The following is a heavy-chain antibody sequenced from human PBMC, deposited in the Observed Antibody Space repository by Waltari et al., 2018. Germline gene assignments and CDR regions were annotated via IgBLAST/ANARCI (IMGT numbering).Heavy chain of an antibody. CDR2: MNPNSGNT. CDR1: GYTFTSYD. CDR3: ARGGQTRYYDILTGWAPG. J-gene: IGHJ4*02. D-gene: IGHD3-9*01. Sequence: QVQLVQSGAEVKKPGASVKVSCKASGYTFTSYDINWVRQATGQGLEWMGWMNPNSGNTGYAQKFQGRVTMTRNTSISTAYMELSSLRSEDTAVYYCARGGQTRYYDILTGWAPGWGQGTLVTVSS. V-gene: IGHV1-8*01.